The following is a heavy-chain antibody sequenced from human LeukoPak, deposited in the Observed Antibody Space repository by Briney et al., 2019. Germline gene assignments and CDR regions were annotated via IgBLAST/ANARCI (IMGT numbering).Heavy chain of an antibody. CDR2: IKQDGSEE. V-gene: IGHV3-7*01. D-gene: IGHD3-10*01. Sequence: GGSLRLSCAASGFTFSSYWMSWVRQAPGKGLEWVANIKQDGSEEYYVDSVKGRFTISRDNAKNSLYLQMNSLRAEDTAVYYCARGIGGYYYGSGSLDAFDIWGQGTMVTVSS. CDR1: GFTFSSYW. J-gene: IGHJ3*02. CDR3: ARGIGGYYYGSGSLDAFDI.